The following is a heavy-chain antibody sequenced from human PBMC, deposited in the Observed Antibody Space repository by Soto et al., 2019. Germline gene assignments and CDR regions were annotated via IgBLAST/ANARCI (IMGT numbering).Heavy chain of an antibody. V-gene: IGHV3-11*05. CDR2: ISSSSSYT. D-gene: IGHD4-17*01. J-gene: IGHJ6*02. CDR1: GFTFSAYY. Sequence: QVQLVEYGGGLGKPGGSLRLSCAASGFTFSAYYLSWIRQAPGKGLEWVSHISSSSSYTNYADAVKGRFTISRDNAKNSLYLQMNSLRAEDTAVYYCARWGTDDYGGRMDVWGQGTTVTVSS. CDR3: ARWGTDDYGGRMDV.